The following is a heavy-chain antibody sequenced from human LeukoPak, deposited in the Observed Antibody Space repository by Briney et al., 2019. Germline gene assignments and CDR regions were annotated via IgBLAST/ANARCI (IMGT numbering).Heavy chain of an antibody. CDR1: GGSISSYY. CDR2: IYYSGST. J-gene: IGHJ4*02. Sequence: SETLSLTCTVSGGSISSYYWSWIRQPPGKGLEWIGYIYYSGSTNYNPSPKSRVTISVDTSKNQFSLKLSSVTAADTAVYYCARGGSSGFDYWGQGTLVTVSS. CDR3: ARGGSSGFDY. D-gene: IGHD6-19*01. V-gene: IGHV4-59*12.